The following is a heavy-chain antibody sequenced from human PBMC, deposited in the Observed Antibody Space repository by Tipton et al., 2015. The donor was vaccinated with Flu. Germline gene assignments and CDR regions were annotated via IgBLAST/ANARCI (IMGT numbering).Heavy chain of an antibody. CDR3: ARGPGCSSTSCFQDV. CDR2: IYNNGDT. CDR1: GGSIGSYY. D-gene: IGHD2-2*01. J-gene: IGHJ6*04. Sequence: TLSLTCTVSGGSIGSYYWSWIRQPAGKRLEWIGRIYNNGDTNYNPSLNGRVTMSVDTSKNQFSLRLRSVTAADTAVYYCARGPGCSSTSCFQDVWGKGTTVTVSS. V-gene: IGHV4-4*07.